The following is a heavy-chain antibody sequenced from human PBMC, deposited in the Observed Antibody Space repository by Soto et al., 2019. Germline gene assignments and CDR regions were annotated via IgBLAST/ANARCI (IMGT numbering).Heavy chain of an antibody. V-gene: IGHV4-61*01. Sequence: PSETLSLTCTVSGDSVSSGSYYWCWIRQPPGKGLGWIGYIYYSGSTNYNPSLKSRVTISVDTSKNQVSLKLTSVTAAETAVYYCARLGRYYDSSGAFDIWGQGTMVTVSS. CDR1: GDSVSSGSYY. CDR2: IYYSGST. J-gene: IGHJ3*02. D-gene: IGHD3-22*01. CDR3: ARLGRYYDSSGAFDI.